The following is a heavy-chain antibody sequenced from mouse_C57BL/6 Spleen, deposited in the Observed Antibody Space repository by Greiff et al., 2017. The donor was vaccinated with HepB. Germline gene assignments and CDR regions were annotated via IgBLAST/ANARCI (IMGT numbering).Heavy chain of an antibody. CDR1: GFSFNTYA. D-gene: IGHD1-1*01. CDR2: IRSKSNNYAT. V-gene: IGHV10-1*01. CDR3: VRWGITTVFDY. J-gene: IGHJ2*01. Sequence: EVKVVESGGGLVQPKGSLKLSCAASGFSFNTYAMNWVRQAPGKGLEWVARIRSKSNNYATYYADSVKDRFTISRDDSESMLYLQMNNLKTEDTAMYYCVRWGITTVFDYWGQGTTLTVSS.